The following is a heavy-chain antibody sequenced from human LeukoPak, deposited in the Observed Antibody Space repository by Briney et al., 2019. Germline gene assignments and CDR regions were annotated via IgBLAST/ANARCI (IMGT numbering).Heavy chain of an antibody. D-gene: IGHD3-22*01. CDR1: GYTFTGYY. Sequence: GASVKVSCKASGYTFTGYYMHWVRQAPGQGLEWMGRINPNSGGTNYAQKFQGRVTMTRDTSISTAYMELSRLRSDDKAVYYCASHLGETNSVVAQNGGQETLVTVSS. V-gene: IGHV1-2*06. CDR2: INPNSGGT. CDR3: ASHLGETNSVVAQN. J-gene: IGHJ4*02.